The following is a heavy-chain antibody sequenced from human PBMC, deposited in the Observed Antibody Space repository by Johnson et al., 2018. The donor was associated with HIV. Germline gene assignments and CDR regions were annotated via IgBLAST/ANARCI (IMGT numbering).Heavy chain of an antibody. Sequence: QVQLVESGGGVVQPGRSLRLSCAASGFTFSSYAMHWVRQAPGKGLEWVAVISYDGSNKYYADSVKGRFTISRDNSKNTLYLQMNSRRAEDTAVYYCARGGPATGGAFDIWGQGTMVTVSS. CDR3: ARGGPATGGAFDI. D-gene: IGHD7-27*01. CDR1: GFTFSSYA. CDR2: ISYDGSNK. V-gene: IGHV3-30*14. J-gene: IGHJ3*02.